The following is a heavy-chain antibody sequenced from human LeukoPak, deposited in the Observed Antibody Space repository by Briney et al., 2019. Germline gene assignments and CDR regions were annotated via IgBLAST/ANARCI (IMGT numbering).Heavy chain of an antibody. V-gene: IGHV4-39*07. CDR1: GGSISSRSYY. CDR3: ARGLNYDLNP. J-gene: IGHJ5*02. CDR2: IYYSGST. D-gene: IGHD3-3*01. Sequence: SETLSLTCTVSGGSISSRSYYWGWIRQPPGKGLEWIGSIYYSGSTYYNPSLKSRVTVSVDTSKNQFSLKLSSVTAADTAVYYRARGLNYDLNPWGQGTLVTVSS.